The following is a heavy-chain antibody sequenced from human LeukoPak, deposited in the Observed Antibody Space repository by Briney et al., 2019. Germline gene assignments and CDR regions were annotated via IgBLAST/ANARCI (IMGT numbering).Heavy chain of an antibody. CDR3: ARGYDSSGYYYEYFQH. D-gene: IGHD3-22*01. Sequence: ASVKVSCKTSGYTFTDYYLHWVRQAPGQGLEWMGRISAYNGNTNYAQKLQGRVTMTTDTSTSTAYMELRSLRSDDTAVYYCARGYDSSGYYYEYFQHWGQGTLVTVSS. V-gene: IGHV1-18*04. J-gene: IGHJ1*01. CDR2: ISAYNGNT. CDR1: GYTFTDYY.